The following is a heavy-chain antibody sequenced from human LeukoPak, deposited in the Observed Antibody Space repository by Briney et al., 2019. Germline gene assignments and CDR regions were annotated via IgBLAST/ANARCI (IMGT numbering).Heavy chain of an antibody. D-gene: IGHD3-10*01. Sequence: PGGSLRLSCAASGFNFNKYAIHWVRQAPGRGLEWEAVITDDGRTKYYADSVKGRFIVSRDNSKNTLFLQMNSLRGDDTAMYYCARAFYSGSDPLDYWGQGTLVTVSS. J-gene: IGHJ4*02. V-gene: IGHV3-30*04. CDR1: GFNFNKYA. CDR2: ITDDGRTK. CDR3: ARAFYSGSDPLDY.